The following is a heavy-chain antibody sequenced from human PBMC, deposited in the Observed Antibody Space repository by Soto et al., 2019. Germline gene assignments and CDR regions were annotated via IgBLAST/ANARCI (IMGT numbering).Heavy chain of an antibody. J-gene: IGHJ6*02. V-gene: IGHV3-48*01. CDR1: GFTFSSYS. Sequence: GGSLRLSCAASGFTFSSYSMNWVRQAPGKGLEWVSYISSSSSTIYYADSVKGRFTISRDNAKNSLYLQMNSLRAEDTAVYYCAVYCSGGSCHDYYYYGMDVWGQGTTVTVS. CDR3: AVYCSGGSCHDYYYYGMDV. D-gene: IGHD2-15*01. CDR2: ISSSSSTI.